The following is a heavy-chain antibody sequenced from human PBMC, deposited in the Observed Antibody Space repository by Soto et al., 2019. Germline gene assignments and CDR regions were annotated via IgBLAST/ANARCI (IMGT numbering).Heavy chain of an antibody. J-gene: IGHJ4*02. CDR3: ASHYDMWSGYLSPVDY. CDR2: IDTSSTKI. Sequence: QVQLVESGGDLVKRGGSLRLSCAASGYTFSDYYMSWIRQAPGKGLDWISYIDTSSTKIYYADSVKGRFTISRDNAKNSLYLEMNSLRDEDTAVYYCASHYDMWSGYLSPVDYWGQGTLVTVSS. D-gene: IGHD3-3*01. CDR1: GYTFSDYY. V-gene: IGHV3-11*01.